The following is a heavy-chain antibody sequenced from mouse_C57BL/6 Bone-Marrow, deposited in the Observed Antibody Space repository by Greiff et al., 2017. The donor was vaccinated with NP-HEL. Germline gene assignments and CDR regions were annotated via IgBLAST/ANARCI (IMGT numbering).Heavy chain of an antibody. J-gene: IGHJ3*01. CDR1: GYTFTSSW. Sequence: QVQLKQPGAELVMPGASVKLSCKASGYTFTSSWMHWVKQRPGQGLEWIGEIDPSDSYTNYNPKFKGKSTLTVDKSSSTAYMQLSSLTSEDSAVYYCARSLARFAYWGQGTLVTVSA. V-gene: IGHV1-69*01. CDR3: ARSLARFAY. CDR2: IDPSDSYT.